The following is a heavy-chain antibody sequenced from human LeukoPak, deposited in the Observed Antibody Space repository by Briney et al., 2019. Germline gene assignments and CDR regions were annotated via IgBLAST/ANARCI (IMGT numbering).Heavy chain of an antibody. V-gene: IGHV1-2*02. Sequence: ASVKVSCEASGYTFTGYYMHWVRQAPGQGLEWMGWINPNSGGTNYAQKFQGRVTMTRDTSISTAYMELSRLRSDDTAVYYCARGFYDILTGYYLNLFDYWGQGTLVTVSS. CDR3: ARGFYDILTGYYLNLFDY. CDR2: INPNSGGT. CDR1: GYTFTGYY. J-gene: IGHJ4*02. D-gene: IGHD3-9*01.